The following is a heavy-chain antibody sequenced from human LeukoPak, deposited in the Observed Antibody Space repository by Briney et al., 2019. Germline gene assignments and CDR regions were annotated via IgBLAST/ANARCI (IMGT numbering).Heavy chain of an antibody. V-gene: IGHV3-23*01. CDR1: GFTFSTYA. Sequence: GESLRLSCAASGFTFSTYAMSWVRQAPGKGLEWVSSLTNSGGSTFYADSVKGRFTISRDNSKNTLYLQMNSLRADDTAVYYCAGRFCSAGSCYGAFDIWGQGTMFTVSS. J-gene: IGHJ3*02. CDR2: LTNSGGST. CDR3: AGRFCSAGSCYGAFDI. D-gene: IGHD2-15*01.